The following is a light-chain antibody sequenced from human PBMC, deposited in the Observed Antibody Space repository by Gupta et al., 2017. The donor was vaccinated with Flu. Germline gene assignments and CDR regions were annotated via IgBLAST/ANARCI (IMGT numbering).Light chain of an antibody. Sequence: SALTQSRSVSGSPGQSVSISCTGTSSDVGAYEYVSWYQQYPGKAPKFIIYDVYKRPAGVPDRFSASKSGNTTSLTISGRQAEDEADYYCCSDAGSYSWVFGGGTKLTVL. J-gene: IGLJ3*02. CDR1: SSDVGAYEY. CDR2: DVY. CDR3: CSDAGSYSWV. V-gene: IGLV2-11*01.